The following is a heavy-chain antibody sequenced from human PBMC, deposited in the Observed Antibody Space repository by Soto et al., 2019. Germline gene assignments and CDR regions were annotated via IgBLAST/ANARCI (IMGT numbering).Heavy chain of an antibody. D-gene: IGHD4-17*01. Sequence: PGGSLRLSCAASGFTFSSYWMHWVRQAPGKGLEWVSYIGSNSSIIYYADPVKGRFTISRDNAKNSLYLQMNSLRAEDTAVYYCASDAPLRDFDYWGQGTLVTVSS. CDR3: ASDAPLRDFDY. V-gene: IGHV3-48*01. CDR2: IGSNSSII. CDR1: GFTFSSYW. J-gene: IGHJ4*02.